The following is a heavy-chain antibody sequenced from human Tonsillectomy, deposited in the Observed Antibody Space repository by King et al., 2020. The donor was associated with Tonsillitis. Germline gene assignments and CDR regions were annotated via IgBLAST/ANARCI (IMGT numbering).Heavy chain of an antibody. CDR2: IDLVGYK. Sequence: TLKESGPALVKPTQTLTLTCTFSWFSLSTSGMLVSWFRQPPGKALEWLARIDLVGYKFFSTFLKTRLTSSKETSKNQVVLTMTNMDPVDTATYYCGRTSNGEMATMGAFDYWGQGTLVTVSS. CDR3: GRTSNGEMATMGAFDY. V-gene: IGHV2-70*04. CDR1: WFSLSTSGML. J-gene: IGHJ4*02. D-gene: IGHD5-24*01.